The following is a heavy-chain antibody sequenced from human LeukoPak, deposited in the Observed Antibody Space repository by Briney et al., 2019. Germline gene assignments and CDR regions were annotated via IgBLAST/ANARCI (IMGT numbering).Heavy chain of an antibody. CDR2: IYPGDSDT. V-gene: IGHV5-51*01. CDR3: ARRLGYSSGWYFDY. D-gene: IGHD6-19*01. J-gene: IGHJ4*02. CDR1: GYTFTSYW. Sequence: ASVKVSCKASGYTFTSYWIGWVRQVPGKGLEWMGIIYPGDSDTRYSPSFQGQVTISADKSISTAYLQWSSLKASDTAMYYCARRLGYSSGWYFDYWGQGTLVTVSS.